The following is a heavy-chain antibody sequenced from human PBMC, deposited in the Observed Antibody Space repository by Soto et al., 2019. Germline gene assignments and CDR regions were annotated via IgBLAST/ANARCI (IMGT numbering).Heavy chain of an antibody. CDR2: LSNSNGYT. V-gene: IGHV1-18*01. CDR3: ARDRSFALLEWSPSDSYGMDV. CDR1: GDSFSTSG. J-gene: IGHJ6*02. D-gene: IGHD3-3*01. Sequence: ASVKVSCTASGDSFSTSGISWVRHAPGQALEWMGWLSNSNGYTNYAQNFQGRVSMTTDTSTNTAYMEVRSLRSDDTAFYFCARDRSFALLEWSPSDSYGMDVWGQGTSVTVSS.